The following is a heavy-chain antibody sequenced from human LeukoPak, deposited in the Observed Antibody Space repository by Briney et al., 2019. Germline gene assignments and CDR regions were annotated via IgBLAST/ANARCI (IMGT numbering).Heavy chain of an antibody. CDR1: GGSISSYY. CDR3: ARTTSSGWPNWYFDL. J-gene: IGHJ2*01. D-gene: IGHD6-19*01. V-gene: IGHV4-59*01. CDR2: IYYSGST. Sequence: PSETLSLTCTVSGGSISSYYRSWIRQPPGKGLEWIGYIYYSGSTNYNPSLKSRVTISVDTSKNQFSLKLSSVTAADTAVYYCARTTSSGWPNWYFDLWGRGTLVTVSS.